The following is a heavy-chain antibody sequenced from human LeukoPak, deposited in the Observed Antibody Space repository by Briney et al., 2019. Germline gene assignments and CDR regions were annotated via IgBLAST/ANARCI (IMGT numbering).Heavy chain of an antibody. CDR1: GYSFTNYW. D-gene: IGHD3-3*01. Sequence: GESLKISCKGSGYSFTNYWIAWLRQMPGKGLECMGIIYPGDSDTRFSPSFQGQVSISADKSISTAYLQWSSLKASDTAMYYCARVPHYDFWSGSSPLDYWGQGTLVTVSS. J-gene: IGHJ4*02. CDR3: ARVPHYDFWSGSSPLDY. CDR2: IYPGDSDT. V-gene: IGHV5-51*01.